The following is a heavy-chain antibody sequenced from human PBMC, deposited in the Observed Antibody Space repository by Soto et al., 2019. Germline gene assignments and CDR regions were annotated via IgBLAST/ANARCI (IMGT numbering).Heavy chain of an antibody. J-gene: IGHJ5*02. CDR3: ARRKGSSGRPEGWFDP. Sequence: QLQLQESGPGLVKPSETLSLTCTVSGGSISSSSYYWGWIRQPPGKGLEWIGSIYYSGSTNYNPSLKSRVTISVDTSKNQFSLKLSSVTAADTAVYYCARRKGSSGRPEGWFDPWGQGTLVTVSS. V-gene: IGHV4-39*01. CDR2: IYYSGST. D-gene: IGHD6-19*01. CDR1: GGSISSSSYY.